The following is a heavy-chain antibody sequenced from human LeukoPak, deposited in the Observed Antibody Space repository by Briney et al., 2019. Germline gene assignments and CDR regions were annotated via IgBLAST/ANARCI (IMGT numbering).Heavy chain of an antibody. J-gene: IGHJ6*02. CDR1: GYTFTSYG. Sequence: ASVTVSCTASGYTFTSYGISWVRQAPGQGLEWMGWISAYNGNTNYAQKLQGRVTMTTDTSTSTAYMELRSLRSDDTAVYYCAREHSSRTYGMDVWGQGTTVTVSS. CDR2: ISAYNGNT. CDR3: AREHSSRTYGMDV. D-gene: IGHD6-13*01. V-gene: IGHV1-18*01.